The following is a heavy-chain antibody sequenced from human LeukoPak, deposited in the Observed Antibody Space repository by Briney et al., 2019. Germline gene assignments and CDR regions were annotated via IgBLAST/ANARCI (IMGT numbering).Heavy chain of an antibody. CDR2: ISAYNGNT. CDR1: GYTFTSYG. J-gene: IGHJ6*02. D-gene: IGHD2-15*01. Sequence: ASVTVSCKASGYTFTSYGISWVRQPPGRGLEWMGWISAYNGNTNYAQKLQGRVTITTDTSTSTAYIELRSLRSDDTAVYYCARYIVVDIMDVWGQGTTVTVSS. CDR3: ARYIVVDIMDV. V-gene: IGHV1-18*01.